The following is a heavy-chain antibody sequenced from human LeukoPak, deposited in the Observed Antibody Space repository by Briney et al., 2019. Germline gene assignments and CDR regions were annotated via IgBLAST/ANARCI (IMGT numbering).Heavy chain of an antibody. CDR2: IYSGGST. J-gene: IGHJ4*02. Sequence: GGSLRLSCAASGFTVSSNYMSWVRQDPGKDLEWFSVIYSGGSTYYADSVKCRFTISRDNSKNTLYLQMNSLRVEDTAVYYCARDFCSAGSCYPDNWGQGTLVTVSS. V-gene: IGHV3-66*01. CDR1: GFTVSSNY. CDR3: ARDFCSAGSCYPDN. D-gene: IGHD2-15*01.